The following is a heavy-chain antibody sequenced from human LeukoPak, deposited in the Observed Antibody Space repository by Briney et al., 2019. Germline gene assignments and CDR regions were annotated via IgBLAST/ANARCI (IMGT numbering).Heavy chain of an antibody. D-gene: IGHD3-16*01. CDR2: IRADSRII. J-gene: IGHJ5*02. CDR3: ASLGGWFDP. CDR1: GFILSSYD. Sequence: GGPLRLSCAASGFILSSYDMHWVRQAPGKGLEWISYIRADSRIIYYADSVRGRFTISRDNAKNSLLLQMNSLRVEDTGFYFCASLGGWFDPWGQGTLVSVLS. V-gene: IGHV3-48*03.